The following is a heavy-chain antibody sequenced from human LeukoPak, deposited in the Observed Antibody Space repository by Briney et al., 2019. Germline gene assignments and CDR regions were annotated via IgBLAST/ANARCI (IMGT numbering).Heavy chain of an antibody. V-gene: IGHV4-59*01. Sequence: SETLSLTCTVSGGSISSYYWSWIRQPPGKGLEWIGYIYYSGSTNYNPSLKSRVTISVDTSKNQFSLKLSSVTAADTAVYYCARDISGFAPPYYYYYYMDVWGKGTTVTVSS. J-gene: IGHJ6*03. CDR3: ARDISGFAPPYYYYYYMDV. CDR2: IYYSGST. D-gene: IGHD6-19*01. CDR1: GGSISSYY.